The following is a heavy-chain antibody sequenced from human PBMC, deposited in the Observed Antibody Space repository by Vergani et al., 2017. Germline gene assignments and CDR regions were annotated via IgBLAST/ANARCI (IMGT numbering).Heavy chain of an antibody. CDR1: GFTFSSYW. Sequence: EVQLVESGGGLVQPGGSLRLSCAASGFTFSSYWMSWVRQAPGKGLEWVANIKQDGSEKYYVDSVKGRFTISRDNAKNSLHLQMNGLRAEDTAVYYCARALSGDSAGFDYWGQGTLVTVSS. V-gene: IGHV3-7*03. J-gene: IGHJ4*02. D-gene: IGHD4-17*01. CDR3: ARALSGDSAGFDY. CDR2: IKQDGSEK.